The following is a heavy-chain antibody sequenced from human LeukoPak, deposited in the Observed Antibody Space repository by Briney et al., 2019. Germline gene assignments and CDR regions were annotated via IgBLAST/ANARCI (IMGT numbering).Heavy chain of an antibody. CDR3: ARDGYSSSFYFDY. CDR2: INSDGSRT. CDR1: GFTFSNYW. J-gene: IGHJ4*02. Sequence: GGSLRLSCAASGFTFSNYWMHCVRQAPGKGLVWVSRINSDGSRTTYADSVKGRFTISRDNAKNTLYLQMNSLRAEDTAVYYCARDGYSSSFYFDYWGQGTLVTVSS. V-gene: IGHV3-74*01. D-gene: IGHD6-6*01.